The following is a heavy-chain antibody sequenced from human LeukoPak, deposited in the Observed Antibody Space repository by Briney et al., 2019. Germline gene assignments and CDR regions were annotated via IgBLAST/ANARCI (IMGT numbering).Heavy chain of an antibody. CDR1: GGTFSSYA. CDR2: IIPIFGTA. V-gene: IGHV1-69*13. J-gene: IGHJ3*02. Sequence: SVKVSCKASGGTFSSYAISWVRQAPGQGLEWMGGIIPIFGTANYAQKFQGRVTITADESTSTAYMELSSLRSEDTAVYYCARAPGIHDAFDIWGQGTMVTVSS. CDR3: ARAPGIHDAFDI.